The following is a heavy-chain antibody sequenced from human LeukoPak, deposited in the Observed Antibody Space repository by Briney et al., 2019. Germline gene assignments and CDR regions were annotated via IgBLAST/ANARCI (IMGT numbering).Heavy chain of an antibody. CDR2: IYYSGST. J-gene: IGHJ5*02. D-gene: IGHD2-15*01. V-gene: IGHV4-39*01. Sequence: SETLSLTCTVSGGSISSSSYYWGWIRQPPGKGLEWIGSIYYSGSTYYNPSLKSRVTISVDTSKNQFSLKLSSVTAADTAVYYCARHLKERNSPVLVAAINWFDPWGQGTLVTISS. CDR1: GGSISSSSYY. CDR3: ARHLKERNSPVLVAAINWFDP.